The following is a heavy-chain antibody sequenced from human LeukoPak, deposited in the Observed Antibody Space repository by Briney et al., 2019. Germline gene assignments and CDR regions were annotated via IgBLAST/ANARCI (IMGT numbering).Heavy chain of an antibody. J-gene: IGHJ5*02. CDR3: ARDRGYYYDSSGPWGTGP. Sequence: SQTLSLTCTVSGGSISSGDYYWSWIRQPPGKGLEWIGYIYYSGSTYYNPSLKSRVTISVDTSKNQFSLKLSSVTAADTAVYYCARDRGYYYDSSGPWGTGPWGQGTLVTVSS. V-gene: IGHV4-30-4*01. CDR1: GGSISSGDYY. CDR2: IYYSGST. D-gene: IGHD3-22*01.